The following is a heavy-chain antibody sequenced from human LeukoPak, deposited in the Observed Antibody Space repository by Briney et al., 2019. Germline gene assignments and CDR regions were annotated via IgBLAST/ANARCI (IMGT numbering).Heavy chain of an antibody. D-gene: IGHD3-22*01. CDR2: INPNSGGT. V-gene: IGHV1-2*02. Sequence: ASVKVSCKASGYTFTGYYMHWVRQAPGQGREWMGWINPNSGGTNYAQKFQGRVTMTRDTSISTAYMELSRLRSDDTAVYYCARAGRDSSGYYYRAYYFDYWGQGTLVTVSS. J-gene: IGHJ4*02. CDR3: ARAGRDSSGYYYRAYYFDY. CDR1: GYTFTGYY.